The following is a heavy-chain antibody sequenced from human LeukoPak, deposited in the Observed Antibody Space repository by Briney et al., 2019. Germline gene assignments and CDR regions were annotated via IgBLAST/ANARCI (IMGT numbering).Heavy chain of an antibody. CDR2: INHSGST. Sequence: SETLSPTCAVYGGSFCGYYWSWIRQPPGKGLEWIGEINHSGSTNYNPSLKSRVTISVDTSKNQFSLKLSSVTAADTAVYYCARAGSGYYFSFRAFDIWGQGTMVTVSS. CDR3: ARAGSGYYFSFRAFDI. CDR1: GGSFCGYY. J-gene: IGHJ3*02. D-gene: IGHD3-22*01. V-gene: IGHV4-34*01.